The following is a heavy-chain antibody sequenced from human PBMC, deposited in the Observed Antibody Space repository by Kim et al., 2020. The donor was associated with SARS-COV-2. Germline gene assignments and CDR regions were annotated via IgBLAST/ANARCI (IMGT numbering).Heavy chain of an antibody. CDR1: GGSISSSSYY. CDR3: AREGGTGYYYDSSGYYQYAFDI. V-gene: IGHV4-39*07. CDR2: IYYSGST. Sequence: SETLSLTCTVSGGSISSSSYYWGWIRQPPGKGLEWIGSIYYSGSTYYNPSLKSRVTISVDTSKNQFSLKLSSVTAADTAVYYCAREGGTGYYYDSSGYYQYAFDIWGQGTMVTVSS. J-gene: IGHJ3*02. D-gene: IGHD3-22*01.